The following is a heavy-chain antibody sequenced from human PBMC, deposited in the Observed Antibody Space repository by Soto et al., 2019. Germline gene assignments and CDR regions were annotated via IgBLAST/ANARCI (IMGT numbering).Heavy chain of an antibody. CDR3: AREASAVVPAASDYYYMDV. CDR1: SGSISSSNW. Sequence: PSETLSLTCAVSSGSISSSNWWSWVRQPPGKGLEWIGEIYHSGSTNYNPSLKSRVTISVDKSKNQFSLKLSSVTAADTAVYYCAREASAVVPAASDYYYMDVWGKGTTVTVSS. D-gene: IGHD2-2*01. J-gene: IGHJ6*03. V-gene: IGHV4-4*02. CDR2: IYHSGST.